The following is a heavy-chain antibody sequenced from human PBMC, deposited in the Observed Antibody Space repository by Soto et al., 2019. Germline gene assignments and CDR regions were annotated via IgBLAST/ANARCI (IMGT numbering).Heavy chain of an antibody. CDR3: ARESEDLTSNFDY. V-gene: IGHV3-21*06. CDR2: ISSTTNYI. J-gene: IGHJ4*02. Sequence: GGSLRLSCAASGFTFSRYSMNWVRQAPGKGLEWVSSISSTTNYIYYGDSMKGRFTISRDNAKNSLYLEMNSLRAEDTAVYYCARESEDLTSNFDYWGQGTLVTVS. CDR1: GFTFSRYS.